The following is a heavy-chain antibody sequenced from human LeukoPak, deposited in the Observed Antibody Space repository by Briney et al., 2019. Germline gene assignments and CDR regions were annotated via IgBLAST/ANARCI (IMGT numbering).Heavy chain of an antibody. D-gene: IGHD1-26*01. Sequence: GRSLRLSCAASGFTFSSYAMHWVRQAPGKGLEWVAVISYDGSNKYYADSVKGRSTISRDNSKNTLYLQMNSLRAEDTAVYYCARELWELRHFDYWGQGTLVTVSS. V-gene: IGHV3-30*04. CDR2: ISYDGSNK. CDR1: GFTFSSYA. CDR3: ARELWELRHFDY. J-gene: IGHJ4*02.